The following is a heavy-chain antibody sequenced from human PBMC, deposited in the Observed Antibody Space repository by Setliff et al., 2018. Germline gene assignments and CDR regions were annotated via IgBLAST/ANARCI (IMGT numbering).Heavy chain of an antibody. D-gene: IGHD3-22*01. CDR2: MYWDDDK. CDR1: GFSLSTSGVG. Sequence: SGPTLVNPTQTLTLTCTFSGFSLSTSGVGVGWIRQPPGKALEWLARMYWDDDKRYSPSLKSRLTITKDTSKNQVVLTMTNMDPVDTATYYCAHRRGDYYDSSGYYYDYWGQGTLVTVSS. CDR3: AHRRGDYYDSSGYYYDY. J-gene: IGHJ4*02. V-gene: IGHV2-5*02.